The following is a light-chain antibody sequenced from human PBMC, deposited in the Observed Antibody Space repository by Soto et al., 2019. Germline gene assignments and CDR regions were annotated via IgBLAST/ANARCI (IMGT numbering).Light chain of an antibody. CDR2: EGI. Sequence: QSALTRPASVSGSPGQSITISCTGTSGTVGGFNVVSWYQQHPGKAPKVIIYEGIKRPSGISNRFSGSNSGSTASLTISGLQAEDEADYYCCSYVGATTYVFGTGTKVTVL. CDR1: SGTVGGFNV. V-gene: IGLV2-23*01. J-gene: IGLJ1*01. CDR3: CSYVGATTYV.